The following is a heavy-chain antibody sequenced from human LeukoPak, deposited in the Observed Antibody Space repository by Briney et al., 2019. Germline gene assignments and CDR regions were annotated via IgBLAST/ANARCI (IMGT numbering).Heavy chain of an antibody. CDR1: GGSFSGYY. D-gene: IGHD2-2*01. Sequence: SETLSLTCAVYGGSFSGYYRSWIRQPPGKGLEWIGEINHSGGTNYNPFLKSRVTISVDTSKNQFSLKLSSVTAADTAVYYCAGNARASSDYWGQGTLATVSS. CDR2: INHSGGT. J-gene: IGHJ4*01. CDR3: AGNARASSDY. V-gene: IGHV4-34*01.